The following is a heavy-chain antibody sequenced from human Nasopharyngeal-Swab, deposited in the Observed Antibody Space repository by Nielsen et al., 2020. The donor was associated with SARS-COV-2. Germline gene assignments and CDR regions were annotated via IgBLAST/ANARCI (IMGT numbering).Heavy chain of an antibody. J-gene: IGHJ6*02. CDR2: ISGDGGST. V-gene: IGHV3-43*02. CDR1: GFTFDDYA. D-gene: IGHD1-26*01. CDR3: ALMAELSIVGAYYGMDV. Sequence: GESLKISSAASGFTFDDYAMHWVRQAPGKGLEWVSLISGDGGSTYYADSVKGRFTISRDNSKNSLYLQMNSLRTEDTALYYCALMAELSIVGAYYGMDVWGQGTTVTVSS.